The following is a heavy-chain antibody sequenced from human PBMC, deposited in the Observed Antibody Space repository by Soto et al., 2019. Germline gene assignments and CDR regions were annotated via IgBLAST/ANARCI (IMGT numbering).Heavy chain of an antibody. CDR3: ARHGDVDIVATREHWFDP. V-gene: IGHV1-2*04. Sequence: ASVKVSCKASGYTFTGYYMHWVRQAPGQGLEWMGWINPNSGGTNYAQKFQGWVTMTRDTSISTAYMELSRLRSDDTAVYYCARHGDVDIVATREHWFDPWGQGTLVTVSS. J-gene: IGHJ5*02. CDR2: INPNSGGT. CDR1: GYTFTGYY. D-gene: IGHD5-12*01.